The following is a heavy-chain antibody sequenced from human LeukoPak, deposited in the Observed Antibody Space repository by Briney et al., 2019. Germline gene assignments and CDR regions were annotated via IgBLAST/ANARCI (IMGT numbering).Heavy chain of an antibody. CDR2: INHSGST. CDR1: GGSFSGYY. CDR3: ARADYDILTGYV. D-gene: IGHD3-9*01. Sequence: SETLSLTCAVYGGSFSGYYWSWIRQPPGKGLEWIGEINHSGSTNYNPSLKSRVTISVDTSKNQFSLKLSSVTAADTAVYYCARADYDILTGYVWGRGTLVTVSS. V-gene: IGHV4-34*01. J-gene: IGHJ4*02.